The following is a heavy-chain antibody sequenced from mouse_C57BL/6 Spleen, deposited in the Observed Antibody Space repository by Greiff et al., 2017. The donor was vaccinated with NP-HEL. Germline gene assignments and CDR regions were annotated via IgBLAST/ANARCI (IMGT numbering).Heavy chain of an antibody. CDR3: ARQDYSGSGLDD. J-gene: IGHJ2*01. CDR2: ISSGGSYT. Sequence: EVQLVESGGDLVKPGGSLKLSCAASGFTFSSYGMSWVRQTPDKRLEWVANISSGGSYTYYPDSVKGRSTISRDNAKNTRYLQLSRLKSEDTAMYYCARQDYSGSGLDDWGQGTTLTVSS. CDR1: GFTFSSYG. V-gene: IGHV5-6*01. D-gene: IGHD1-1*01.